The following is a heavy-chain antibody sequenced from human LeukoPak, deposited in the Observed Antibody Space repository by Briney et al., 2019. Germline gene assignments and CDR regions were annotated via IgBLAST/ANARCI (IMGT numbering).Heavy chain of an antibody. V-gene: IGHV4-61*02. CDR1: GGSISSGSYY. Sequence: SQTLSLTCIVSGGSISSGSYYWSRIRQPAGKGLEWIGRIYTSGSTNYNPSLKSRVTISVDTSKNQFSLKLSSVTAADTAVYHCARGTPLSGLSGYYFDYWGQGTLVTVSS. CDR2: IYTSGST. D-gene: IGHD3-22*01. CDR3: ARGTPLSGLSGYYFDY. J-gene: IGHJ4*02.